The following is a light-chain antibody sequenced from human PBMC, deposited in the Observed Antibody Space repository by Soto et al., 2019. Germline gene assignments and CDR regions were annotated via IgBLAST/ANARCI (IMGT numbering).Light chain of an antibody. CDR2: DVN. J-gene: IGLJ2*01. V-gene: IGLV2-11*01. CDR1: SSDVGGYNY. Sequence: QSALTQPRSVSGSPGQSVTISCTGTSSDVGGYNYVSWYQQHPGKAPKLMIYDVNKRPSGVPDRFSASKSGNTASLTISGLQADDEADYYCCSYAGTYVVFGEGTKLTVL. CDR3: CSYAGTYVV.